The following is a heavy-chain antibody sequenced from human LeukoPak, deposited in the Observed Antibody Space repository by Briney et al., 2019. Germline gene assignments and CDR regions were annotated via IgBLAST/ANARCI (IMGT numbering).Heavy chain of an antibody. CDR1: GYSFTSYW. D-gene: IGHD3-10*02. J-gene: IGHJ3*02. CDR2: IYPGDSDT. V-gene: IGHV5-51*01. CDR3: ARRVLSSPDEPAFDI. Sequence: GESLKISCKGSGYSFTSYWIGWVRQMPGKGLEWMGIIYPGDSDTRYSPSFQGQVTISADKSIRTAYLQWSSLKASDTAMYYCARRVLSSPDEPAFDIWGQGTMVTVSS.